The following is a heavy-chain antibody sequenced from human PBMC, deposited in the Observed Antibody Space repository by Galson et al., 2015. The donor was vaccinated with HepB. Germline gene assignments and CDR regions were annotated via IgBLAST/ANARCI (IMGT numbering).Heavy chain of an antibody. D-gene: IGHD4-17*01. Sequence: CAISGDSVSSNSAAWNWIRQSPSRGLEWLGRTYYRSKWYNDYAVSVKSQITINPDTSKNQLSLQLNSVTPEDTAVYYCARWRHDSGDFDYWSQGALVTVSS. CDR2: TYYRSKWYN. J-gene: IGHJ4*02. CDR1: GDSVSSNSAA. CDR3: ARWRHDSGDFDY. V-gene: IGHV6-1*01.